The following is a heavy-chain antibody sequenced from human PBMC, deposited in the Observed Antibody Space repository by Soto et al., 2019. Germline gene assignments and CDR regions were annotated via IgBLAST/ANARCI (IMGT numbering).Heavy chain of an antibody. CDR1: GFTFSNYG. J-gene: IGHJ3*02. CDR3: ARDDDRPDNGLDM. CDR2: ILNDGSDQ. D-gene: IGHD2-8*01. V-gene: IGHV3-33*05. Sequence: QVQLVESGGGVVQPGRSLRLSCAASGFTFSNYGMHWVRQAPGKGLEWLAVILNDGSDQNYGDSVKGRFTISRDNSKNTLHLQINSLRVEDTAVYYCARDDDRPDNGLDMWGQGTKVTVSS.